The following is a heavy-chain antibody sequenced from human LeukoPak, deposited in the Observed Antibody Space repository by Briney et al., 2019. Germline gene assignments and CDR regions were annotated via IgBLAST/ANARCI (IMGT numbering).Heavy chain of an antibody. CDR1: GYTLTELS. CDR3: ARDVLAAAGTVDY. J-gene: IGHJ4*02. D-gene: IGHD6-13*01. CDR2: FDPEDGET. Sequence: ASVKVSCKVSGYTLTELSMHWVRQAPGKGLEWMGGFDPEDGETIYAQKFQGRVTMTEDTSTDTAYMELSRLRSDDTAVYYCARDVLAAAGTVDYWGQGTLVTVSS. V-gene: IGHV1-24*01.